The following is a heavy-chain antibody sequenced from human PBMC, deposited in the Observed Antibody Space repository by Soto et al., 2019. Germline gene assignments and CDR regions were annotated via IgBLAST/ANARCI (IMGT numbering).Heavy chain of an antibody. CDR2: ISGSGGST. J-gene: IGHJ6*03. Sequence: PGGSLRLSCAASGFTFSSYAMSWVRQAPGKGLEWVSAISGSGGSTYYADSVKGRFTISRDNSKNTLYLQMNSLRAEDTAVYYCAKAPDETQNYYYYYYMDVWGKGTTVTVSS. V-gene: IGHV3-23*01. CDR1: GFTFSSYA. CDR3: AKAPDETQNYYYYYYMDV.